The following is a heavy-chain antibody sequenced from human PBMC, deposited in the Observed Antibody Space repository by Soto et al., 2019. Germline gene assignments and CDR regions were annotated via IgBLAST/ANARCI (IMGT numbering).Heavy chain of an antibody. J-gene: IGHJ3*02. Sequence: WGSLRLSCAASGFTFSSYSMNWFRQAPGKGLEWVSYISSSSSTIYYADSVKGRFTISRDNAKNSLYLQMNSLRDEDTAVYYCASGTYYDILTGYSDDAFDIWGQGTMVTVSS. CDR2: ISSSSSTI. V-gene: IGHV3-48*02. CDR1: GFTFSSYS. CDR3: ASGTYYDILTGYSDDAFDI. D-gene: IGHD3-9*01.